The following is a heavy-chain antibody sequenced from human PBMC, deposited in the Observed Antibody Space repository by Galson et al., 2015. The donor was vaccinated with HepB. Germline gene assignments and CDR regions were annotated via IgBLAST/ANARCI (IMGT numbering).Heavy chain of an antibody. J-gene: IGHJ4*02. D-gene: IGHD4-23*01. CDR1: GFTVSSNY. V-gene: IGHV3-53*01. CDR2: IYSGGST. CDR3: ARSTVVTRGGMDY. Sequence: SLRLSCAASGFTVSSNYMSWVRQAPGKGLEWVSVIYSGGSTYYADSVKGRFTTSRDNSKNTLYLQMNSLRAEDTAVYYCARSTVVTRGGMDYWGQGTLVTVSS.